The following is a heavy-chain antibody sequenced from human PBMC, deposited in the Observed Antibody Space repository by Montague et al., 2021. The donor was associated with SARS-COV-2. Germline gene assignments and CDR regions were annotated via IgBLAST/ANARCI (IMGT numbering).Heavy chain of an antibody. CDR1: GGSFSGYY. CDR2: INHSGST. V-gene: IGHV4-34*01. D-gene: IGHD2-15*01. J-gene: IGHJ6*02. Sequence: SETLSLTCAVYGGSFSGYYWSWIRQPPGKGLEWIGEINHSGSTNYNPSLKSRVTISVDTSKNQFSLKLSSVTAADTAVYYCARGPVDDNCSGGSCYSRYYYGMDVGGQGTTVTVSS. CDR3: ARGPVDDNCSGGSCYSRYYYGMDV.